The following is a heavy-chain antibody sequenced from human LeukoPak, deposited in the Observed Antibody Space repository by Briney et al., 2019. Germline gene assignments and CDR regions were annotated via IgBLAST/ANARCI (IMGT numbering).Heavy chain of an antibody. CDR3: ARSPLYSSSWYGYYYYMDV. Sequence: SETLSLTCAVYGGSFSGYYWSWIRQPPGKGLEWIGEINHSGSTNYNPSLKSRVTISVDTSKNQFSLKLSSVTAADTAVYYCARSPLYSSSWYGYYYYMDVWGKGTTVTVSS. V-gene: IGHV4-34*01. D-gene: IGHD6-13*01. CDR1: GGSFSGYY. J-gene: IGHJ6*03. CDR2: INHSGST.